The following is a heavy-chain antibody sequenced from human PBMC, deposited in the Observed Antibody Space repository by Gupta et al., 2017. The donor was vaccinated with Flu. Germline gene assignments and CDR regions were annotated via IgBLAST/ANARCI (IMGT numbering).Heavy chain of an antibody. D-gene: IGHD3-10*01. V-gene: IGHV3-48*03. CDR2: ISSSGSTI. Sequence: EVQLVESGGGLVQPGGSLRLSCAASGFTFSSYEMNWVRQVPGKGLELFSYISSSGSTIYYADSVNGRFTISRDNAKNSLYLQMNSLRAEDTAVYYCARDLVWGSGSPGLGGMDVWGQGTTVTVSS. CDR3: ARDLVWGSGSPGLGGMDV. CDR1: GFTFSSYE. J-gene: IGHJ6*02.